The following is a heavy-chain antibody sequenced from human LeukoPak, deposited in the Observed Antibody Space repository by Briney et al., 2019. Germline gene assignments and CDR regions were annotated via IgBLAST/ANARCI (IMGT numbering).Heavy chain of an antibody. D-gene: IGHD3-22*01. V-gene: IGHV1-2*02. CDR2: INPNSGGT. CDR1: GYTFTGYY. Sequence: GASVKVSCKASGYTFTGYYMHWVRQAPGQGLEWMGWINPNSGGTNYAQKFQGRVTMTRDTSISTAYMELSRLRSDDTAVYYCARDPSLGGDSSGYYSHYYYYYYMDVWGKGTTVTVSS. CDR3: ARDPSLGGDSSGYYSHYYYYYYMDV. J-gene: IGHJ6*03.